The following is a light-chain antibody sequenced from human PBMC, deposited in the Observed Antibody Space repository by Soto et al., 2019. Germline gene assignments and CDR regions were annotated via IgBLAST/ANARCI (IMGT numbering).Light chain of an antibody. CDR3: QQYVSSPRT. CDR2: GAS. Sequence: GTLSLSPGERATLSCRASQSVSSSYLAWYQQKPGQAPRLLIYGASSRATGIPDRFSGSGSGTDFTLTISRLEPEDFAVYYCQQYVSSPRTFGQGTKVDIK. V-gene: IGKV3-20*01. CDR1: QSVSSSY. J-gene: IGKJ1*01.